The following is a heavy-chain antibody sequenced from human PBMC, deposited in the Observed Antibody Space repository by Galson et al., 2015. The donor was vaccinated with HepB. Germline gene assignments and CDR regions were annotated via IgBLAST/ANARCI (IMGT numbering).Heavy chain of an antibody. CDR2: INPSGGST. V-gene: IGHV1-46*01. Sequence: SVTVSCKASGSTFTSYYMHWVRQAPGQGLEWMGIINPSGGSTSYAQKFQGRVTMTRDTSTSTVYMELSSLRSEDTAVYYCARGPPVFGVVRYYNWFDPWGQGTLVTVSS. CDR1: GSTFTSYY. CDR3: ARGPPVFGVVRYYNWFDP. J-gene: IGHJ5*02. D-gene: IGHD3-3*01.